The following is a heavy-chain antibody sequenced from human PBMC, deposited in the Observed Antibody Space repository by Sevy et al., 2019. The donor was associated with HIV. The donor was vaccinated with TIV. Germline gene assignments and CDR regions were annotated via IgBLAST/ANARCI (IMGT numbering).Heavy chain of an antibody. Sequence: GGSLRLSCAASGFTFSSYAMHWVRQAPGKGLEWVAVISYDGSNKYYADSVKGRFTISRDNSKNTLYLQMNSLSAEDTAVYYCARKVRGGVDYWGQGTLVTVSS. D-gene: IGHD3-10*01. CDR1: GFTFSSYA. CDR3: ARKVRGGVDY. V-gene: IGHV3-30-3*01. CDR2: ISYDGSNK. J-gene: IGHJ4*02.